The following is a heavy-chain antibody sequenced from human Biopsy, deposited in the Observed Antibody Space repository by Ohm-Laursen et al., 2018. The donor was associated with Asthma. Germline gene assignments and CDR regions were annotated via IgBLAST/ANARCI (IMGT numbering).Heavy chain of an antibody. J-gene: IGHJ6*02. Sequence: SQTLSLTCSLSSGSGGYMRSGNYYWGWIRQPPGKGLEWIGSIYYSGTTYYNPSLESRVTVSAVTSKNQFSLKLTSVTAADTAVYYCVRGSSSWHHGPFHYYYGLDVWGQGTTATVSS. D-gene: IGHD6-13*01. CDR1: SGSGGYMRSGNYY. V-gene: IGHV4-39*01. CDR2: IYYSGTT. CDR3: VRGSSSWHHGPFHYYYGLDV.